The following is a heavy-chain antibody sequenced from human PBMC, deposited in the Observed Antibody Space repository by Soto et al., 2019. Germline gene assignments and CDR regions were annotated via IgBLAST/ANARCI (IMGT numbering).Heavy chain of an antibody. V-gene: IGHV4-59*08. CDR2: SYYSGST. CDR1: GGSISSYY. CDR3: SRQDCSGDACLHPN. Sequence: SETLSLTCTVSGGSISSYYWSWIRQPPGKGLEWIGYSYYSGSTNYNPSLKSRVTISVDTSKNQFSLKLSSVTAADTAVYYCSRQDCSGDACLHPNWGQGTLVTVSS. J-gene: IGHJ4*02. D-gene: IGHD2-15*01.